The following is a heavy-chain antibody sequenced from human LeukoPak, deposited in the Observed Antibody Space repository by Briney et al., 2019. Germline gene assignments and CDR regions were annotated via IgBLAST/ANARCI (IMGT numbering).Heavy chain of an antibody. D-gene: IGHD5-18*01. Sequence: ASVKVSCKASGYTFTSYAMNWVRQAPGQGLEWMGWINTNTGNPTYAQGFTGRFVFSLDTSFSTAYLQISSLKAEDTAVYYCARPASEQLWPQPSNYWGQGTLVTVSS. CDR2: INTNTGNP. J-gene: IGHJ4*02. V-gene: IGHV7-4-1*02. CDR1: GYTFTSYA. CDR3: ARPASEQLWPQPSNY.